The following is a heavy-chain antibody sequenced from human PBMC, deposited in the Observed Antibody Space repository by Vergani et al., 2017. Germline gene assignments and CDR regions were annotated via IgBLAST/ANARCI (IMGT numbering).Heavy chain of an antibody. D-gene: IGHD6-19*01. CDR3: ARLISGWYGGGYYFDY. CDR1: GYSFNSYW. Sequence: EVQLVQSGAAVNKPVESLKISCKGSGYSFNSYWIGWVGQMPGKGLAWMGIIYPGDSDTRYSPSFQGQVTISADKSISTAYLPWSSLKASDTAMYYCARLISGWYGGGYYFDYWGQGTLVTVSS. V-gene: IGHV5-51*01. J-gene: IGHJ4*02. CDR2: IYPGDSDT.